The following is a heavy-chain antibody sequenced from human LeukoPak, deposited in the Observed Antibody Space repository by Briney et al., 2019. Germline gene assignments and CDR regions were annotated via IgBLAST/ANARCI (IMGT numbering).Heavy chain of an antibody. D-gene: IGHD3-10*01. Sequence: SETLSLTCTVSGGSISSSSYYWGWIRQPPGKGLEWIGIIYYSGSTYYNPSLKSRVTLSLDTSKNQFSLKLSSVTAADTAVYYCARGGDVRVRGVIIQHPYYFDYWSQGTLVTVSS. CDR1: GGSISSSSYY. CDR2: IYYSGST. CDR3: ARGGDVRVRGVIIQHPYYFDY. V-gene: IGHV4-39*07. J-gene: IGHJ4*02.